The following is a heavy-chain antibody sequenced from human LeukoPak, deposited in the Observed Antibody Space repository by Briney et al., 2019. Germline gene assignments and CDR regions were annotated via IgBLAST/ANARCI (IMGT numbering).Heavy chain of an antibody. J-gene: IGHJ4*02. V-gene: IGHV1-2*02. CDR3: ARGGPSRGTGFYYFDF. D-gene: IGHD6-19*01. Sequence: ASVTVSCKASEYTFTGYYMHWVRQAPGQGLEWMGWINANSGGTNYAQKFQGRVAMTRDTSISTAYMDLNRPRSDDTAVYYCARGGPSRGTGFYYFDFWGQGTLLTVSS. CDR2: INANSGGT. CDR1: EYTFTGYY.